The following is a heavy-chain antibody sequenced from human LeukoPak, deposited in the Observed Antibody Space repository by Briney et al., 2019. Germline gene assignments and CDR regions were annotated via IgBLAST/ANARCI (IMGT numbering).Heavy chain of an antibody. CDR3: AKERTSIVVVPAATDY. Sequence: GGSLRLSCAASGFTFSSYAMSWVRQAPGKGLEWVSAISGSGGSTYYADSVKGRFTISRDNSKNTLYLQMNSLRAEDTAVYYCAKERTSIVVVPAATDYWGQRTLVTVSS. D-gene: IGHD2-2*01. CDR1: GFTFSSYA. V-gene: IGHV3-23*01. CDR2: ISGSGGST. J-gene: IGHJ4*02.